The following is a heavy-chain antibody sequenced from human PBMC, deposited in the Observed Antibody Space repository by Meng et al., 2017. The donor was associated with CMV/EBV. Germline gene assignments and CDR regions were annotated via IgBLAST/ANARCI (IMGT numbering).Heavy chain of an antibody. D-gene: IGHD2-15*01. Sequence: SISSGGYYWSWIRQHPGKGLEWIGYIYYSGSTYYNPSLKSRVTISVGTSKNQFSLKLSSVTAADTAVYYCARDRGCSGGSCPSGWFDPWGQGTLVTVSS. CDR2: IYYSGST. CDR3: ARDRGCSGGSCPSGWFDP. J-gene: IGHJ5*02. CDR1: SISSGGYY. V-gene: IGHV4-31*02.